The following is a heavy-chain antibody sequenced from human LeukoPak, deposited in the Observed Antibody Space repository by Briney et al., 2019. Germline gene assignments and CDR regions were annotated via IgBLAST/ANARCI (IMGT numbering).Heavy chain of an antibody. CDR1: GYTFTGYY. CDR2: INAGNGNT. V-gene: IGHV1-3*01. D-gene: IGHD2-8*01. J-gene: IGHJ4*02. Sequence: GASVTVSCTASGYTFTGYYMHWVRQAPGQRLEWMGWINAGNGNTKYSQKFQGRVTITRDTSADTAYMELSSLRSEDTAVYYCARLKYCTNGVCYAGFDYGGQGTLVTVSS. CDR3: ARLKYCTNGVCYAGFDY.